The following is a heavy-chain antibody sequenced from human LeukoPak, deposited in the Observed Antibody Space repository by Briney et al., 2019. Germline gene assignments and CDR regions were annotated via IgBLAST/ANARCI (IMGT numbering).Heavy chain of an antibody. CDR3: ARSTGYSSGWDFDY. Sequence: GGSLRLSCAASGFTFSDYYMSWIRQAPGKGLEWVSYISGSGSTIYYADSVKGRFIISRDNAKNSLYLQMNSLRAEDTAVYYCARSTGYSSGWDFDYWGQGTLDTVSS. D-gene: IGHD6-19*01. J-gene: IGHJ4*02. CDR2: ISGSGSTI. CDR1: GFTFSDYY. V-gene: IGHV3-11*01.